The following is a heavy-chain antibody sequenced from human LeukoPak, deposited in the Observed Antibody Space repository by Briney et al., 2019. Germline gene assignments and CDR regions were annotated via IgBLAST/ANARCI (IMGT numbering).Heavy chain of an antibody. CDR1: GYTFTGYY. V-gene: IGHV1-2*02. CDR2: INPNSGGT. CDR3: ARDPLEWLSLDP. Sequence: ASVKVSCKASGYTFTGYYMHWVRQAPGQGLEWMGWINPNSGGTNYAQKFQGRVTTTRDTSISTAYMELSRLRSDDTAVYYCARDPLEWLSLDPWGQGTLVTVSS. D-gene: IGHD3-3*01. J-gene: IGHJ5*02.